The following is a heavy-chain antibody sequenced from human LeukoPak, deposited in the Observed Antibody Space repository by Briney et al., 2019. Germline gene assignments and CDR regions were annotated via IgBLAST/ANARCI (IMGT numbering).Heavy chain of an antibody. J-gene: IGHJ1*01. D-gene: IGHD1-26*01. Sequence: SETLSLTCTVSGASITNVNYYWGWIRQPPGKGLEWIGEVNHTGSTNYNSSLQSRVTISVDTSKNQFSLKLMSVTAADTAVYYCAKSGSESYGYFQHWGQGTLVTVSS. CDR2: VNHTGST. CDR3: AKSGSESYGYFQH. CDR1: GASITNVNYY. V-gene: IGHV4-39*07.